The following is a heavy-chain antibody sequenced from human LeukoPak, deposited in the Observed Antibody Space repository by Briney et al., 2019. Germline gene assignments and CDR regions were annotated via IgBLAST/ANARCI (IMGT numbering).Heavy chain of an antibody. D-gene: IGHD2-15*01. CDR3: ARGAGLVVVVPSDY. CDR1: GFTFSSYA. CDR2: ISYDGSNK. J-gene: IGHJ4*02. Sequence: SGGSLRLSCAASGFTFSSYAMHWVRQAPGKGLEWVAIISYDGSNKYYADSVTGRFTISGDNSKNTLYLQMNRLRAEDTAVYYCARGAGLVVVVPSDYWGQGTLVTVSS. V-gene: IGHV3-30-3*01.